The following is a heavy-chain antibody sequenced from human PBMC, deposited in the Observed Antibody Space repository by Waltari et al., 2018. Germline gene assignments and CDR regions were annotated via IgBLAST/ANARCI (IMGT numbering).Heavy chain of an antibody. CDR2: IKQDGSEK. D-gene: IGHD5-18*01. CDR1: GFTFSTYW. CDR3: ARRRGYSYGYYFDY. Sequence: EVQLVESGGGLVQHGGSLRLSCAASGFTFSTYWMSWVRQAPGKGLEWVANIKQDGSEKYYVDSVKGRFTISRDNAKNSLYLQMNSLRAEDTAVYYCARRRGYSYGYYFDYWGQGTLVTVSS. J-gene: IGHJ4*02. V-gene: IGHV3-7*01.